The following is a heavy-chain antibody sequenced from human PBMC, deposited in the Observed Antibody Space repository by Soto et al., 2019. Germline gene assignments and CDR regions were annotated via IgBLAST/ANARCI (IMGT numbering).Heavy chain of an antibody. CDR1: GYSFTSYW. CDR3: ARPSDVGLASSFEY. J-gene: IGHJ4*02. V-gene: IGHV5-51*01. Sequence: GESLKISCKGSGYSFTSYWIGWVRQMPGKGLEWMGIIYPGDSDTRYSPSFQGQVTISVDKSISTAYLQWSSLKASDTAIYFCARPSDVGLASSFEYWGQGTQVTVSS. CDR2: IYPGDSDT.